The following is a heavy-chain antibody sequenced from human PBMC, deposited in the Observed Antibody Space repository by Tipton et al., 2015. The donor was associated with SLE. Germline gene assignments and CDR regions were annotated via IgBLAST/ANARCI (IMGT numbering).Heavy chain of an antibody. D-gene: IGHD6-19*01. CDR1: GFTFSGSA. Sequence: SLRLSCAASGFTFSGSAMHWVRQASGKGVEWVGRIRSKANSYATAYAASVKGRFTISRDDSKNTAYLQMNSLKTEDTAVYYCTRRDSSGWVDYWGQGTLVTVSS. CDR2: IRSKANSYAT. J-gene: IGHJ4*02. V-gene: IGHV3-73*01. CDR3: TRRDSSGWVDY.